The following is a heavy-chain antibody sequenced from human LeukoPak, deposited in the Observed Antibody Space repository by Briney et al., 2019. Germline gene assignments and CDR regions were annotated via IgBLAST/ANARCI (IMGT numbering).Heavy chain of an antibody. D-gene: IGHD6-19*01. CDR2: INPKRGGT. CDR1: GYTFTGYY. CDR3: ARVVYQWLGVDAFDI. Sequence: ASVTVSCKASGYTFTGYYMHWVRQAPGQGLEWMGWINPKRGGTNYAQKFQGRVTMPSDTSISTAYMELSRLRSDDTAVYYCARVVYQWLGVDAFDIWGQGTMVTVSS. J-gene: IGHJ3*02. V-gene: IGHV1-2*02.